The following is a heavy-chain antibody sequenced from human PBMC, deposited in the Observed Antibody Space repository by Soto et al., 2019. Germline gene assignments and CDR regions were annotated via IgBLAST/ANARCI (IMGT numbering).Heavy chain of an antibody. Sequence: SSVKVSCKASGGTFSTFGISWLRQAPGQGLEWIGGIIPFFGTARYSQKFEDRITITADESTNTVYMDLRSLTSEDTAIYYCAKSAPMDAGDKYYYDFWGQGALVTVSS. CDR2: IIPFFGTA. J-gene: IGHJ4*02. CDR1: GGTFSTFG. CDR3: AKSAPMDAGDKYYYDF. V-gene: IGHV1-69*13. D-gene: IGHD4-17*01.